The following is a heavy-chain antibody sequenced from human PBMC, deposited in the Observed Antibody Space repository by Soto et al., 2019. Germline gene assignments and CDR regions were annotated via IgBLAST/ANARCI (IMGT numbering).Heavy chain of an antibody. CDR2: INHSGST. V-gene: IGHV4-34*01. D-gene: IGHD3-10*01. J-gene: IGHJ6*02. CDR3: ARGELLWFGERGYYYYYAMDV. Sequence: PSETLSLTCAVCGGSFSGYYWSWIRQPPGKGLEWIGEINHSGSTNYNPSLKSRVTISVDTSKNQFSLKLSSVTAADTAVYYCARGELLWFGERGYYYYYAMDVWGQGTTVTVS. CDR1: GGSFSGYY.